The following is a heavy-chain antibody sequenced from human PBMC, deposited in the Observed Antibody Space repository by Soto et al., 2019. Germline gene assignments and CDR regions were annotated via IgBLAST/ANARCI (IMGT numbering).Heavy chain of an antibody. J-gene: IGHJ5*02. D-gene: IGHD5-18*01. CDR2: IYYSGST. CDR3: ARLRSGYSSDNNWFDP. CDR1: GGSISSSSYY. V-gene: IGHV4-39*01. Sequence: ETLSLTCTVSGGSISSSSYYWGCIRQRPGKGLEWIASIYYSGSTYYNPSLKSRVTISVDTSKNQFSLKLSSVTAADTPVYYCARLRSGYSSDNNWFDPRGQGTLVTVSP.